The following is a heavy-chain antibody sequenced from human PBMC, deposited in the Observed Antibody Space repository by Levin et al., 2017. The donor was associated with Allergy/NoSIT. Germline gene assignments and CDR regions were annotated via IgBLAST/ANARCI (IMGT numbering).Heavy chain of an antibody. V-gene: IGHV3-23*01. CDR2: IRPGGEKT. CDR3: AREAGGSGWYTVDY. CDR1: GFTFGTSA. D-gene: IGHD6-13*01. J-gene: IGHJ4*02. Sequence: LSLTCAASGFTFGTSAITWVRQAPGKGLQWVSAIRPGGEKTYYANSVEGRFTVSRDNSKNTVYLQMSSLRVEDTATYYCAREAGGSGWYTVDYWGRGTLVTVSS.